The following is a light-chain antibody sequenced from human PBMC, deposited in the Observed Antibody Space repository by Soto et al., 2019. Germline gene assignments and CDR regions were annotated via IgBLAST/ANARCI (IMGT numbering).Light chain of an antibody. J-gene: IGLJ2*01. CDR3: PSYTGSDVV. CDR2: DVS. CDR1: SSDIGSYNL. V-gene: IGLV2-23*02. Sequence: QSALTQPASVSGSPGQSITISCTETSSDIGSYNLVSWYQQHPGKAPILMIYDVSKRPSGVSNRFSGSKSGNTASLTISGLQAEDEADYYCPSYTGSDVVFGGGTKVTVL.